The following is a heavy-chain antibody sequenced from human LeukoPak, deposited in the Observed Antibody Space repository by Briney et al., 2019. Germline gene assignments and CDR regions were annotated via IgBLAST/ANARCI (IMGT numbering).Heavy chain of an antibody. CDR3: VRDPTTGQIRWAAFDI. CDR2: INPISGDK. J-gene: IGHJ3*02. Sequence: ASVKVSCKASGYIFSVYFIHWVRQAPGQGLEWLGWINPISGDKHSAQNFQGRVTLARDTSVSTAYMELSGLTSDDTAVYYCVRDPTTGQIRWAAFDIWGQGTMVTVSS. D-gene: IGHD1-1*01. V-gene: IGHV1-2*02. CDR1: GYIFSVYF.